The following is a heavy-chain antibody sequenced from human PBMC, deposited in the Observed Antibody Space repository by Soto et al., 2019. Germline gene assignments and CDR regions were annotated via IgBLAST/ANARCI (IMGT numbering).Heavy chain of an antibody. CDR2: ISYDGSNK. J-gene: IGHJ4*02. D-gene: IGHD3-3*01. CDR3: ARDKRDLRFLEWSYYFDY. CDR1: GFTFSNYA. Sequence: QVQLVESGGGVVQPGRSLRLSCAPSGFTFSNYAMHWVRQAPGKGLEWVAVISYDGSNKYYADSVKGRFTISRDNSKNTLYLQMNSLRAEGTAVYYCARDKRDLRFLEWSYYFDYWGQGTLVTVSS. V-gene: IGHV3-30-3*01.